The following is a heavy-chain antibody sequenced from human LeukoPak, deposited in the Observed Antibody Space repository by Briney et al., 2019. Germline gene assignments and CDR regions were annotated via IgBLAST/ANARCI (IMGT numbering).Heavy chain of an antibody. CDR1: GFTFSNAW. V-gene: IGHV3-15*01. D-gene: IGHD3-10*01. J-gene: IGHJ4*02. CDR2: IKSKTDGGTT. CDR3: TTDRPEFGGILYFDY. Sequence: PGGSLRLSCAASGFTFSNAWMSWVRQAPGKGLEWVGRIKSKTDGGTTDYAAPVKGRFTISRDDSKNTLYLQMNSLKTEDTAVYYCTTDRPEFGGILYFDYWGQGTLVTVSS.